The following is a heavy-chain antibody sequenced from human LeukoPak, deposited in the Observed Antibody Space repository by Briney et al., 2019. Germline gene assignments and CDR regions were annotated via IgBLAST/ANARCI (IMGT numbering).Heavy chain of an antibody. D-gene: IGHD3-22*01. CDR1: GYSISNGYY. CDR3: ARSYYDTRGRFDP. J-gene: IGHJ5*02. CDR2: IHHSGTT. Sequence: SETLSLTCTVSGYSISNGYYWGWVRQPPGKGLEWIGTIHHSGTTYYSPSLRSRVTTSVDTSKNQFSLSLSSVTAADPAVYYCARSYYDTRGRFDPWGQGTLVTVYS. V-gene: IGHV4-38-2*02.